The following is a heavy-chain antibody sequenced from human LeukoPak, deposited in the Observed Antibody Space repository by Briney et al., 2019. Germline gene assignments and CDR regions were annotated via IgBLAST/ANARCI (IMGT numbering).Heavy chain of an antibody. J-gene: IGHJ4*02. V-gene: IGHV4-34*01. CDR3: ARAVTETAFDY. D-gene: IGHD2-21*02. CDR2: INHSGST. CDR1: GGSFSGYY. Sequence: SETLSLTCAVYGGSFSGYYWSWIRQPPGKGLEWIGEINHSGSTNYNPSLKSRVTISVDTSKNQFSLKLSSVTAADTAVYYCARAVTETAFDYWGQGTLVTVSS.